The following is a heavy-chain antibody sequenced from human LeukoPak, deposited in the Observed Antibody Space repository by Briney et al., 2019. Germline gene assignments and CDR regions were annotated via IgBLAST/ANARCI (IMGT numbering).Heavy chain of an antibody. CDR2: INWNGGRT. CDR3: ARDLHINVVTPGSTGLDS. CDR1: GFTFDDYG. J-gene: IGHJ3*01. Sequence: PGGSLRLSCEGSGFTFDDYGMSWVRQLPGKGLEWVSGINWNGGRTGYAESLRGRFTISRDNAKRFLFLQMDSLRVDDTALYYCARDLHINVVTPGSTGLDSWGQGTMVIVSS. D-gene: IGHD4-23*01. V-gene: IGHV3-20*04.